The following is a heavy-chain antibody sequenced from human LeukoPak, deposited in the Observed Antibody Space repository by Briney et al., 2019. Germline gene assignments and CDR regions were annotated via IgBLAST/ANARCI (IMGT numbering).Heavy chain of an antibody. D-gene: IGHD3-22*01. Sequence: GGSLRLSCAASGFTFSSYWMSWVRQAPGKGLEWVANIKQDGSEKYYVDSVKGRFTISRGNAKNSLYLQMNSLRAEDTAVYYCARGPLTTYYHDSSGYYHWGQGTLVTVSS. CDR3: ARGPLTTYYHDSSGYYH. V-gene: IGHV3-7*01. CDR2: IKQDGSEK. CDR1: GFTFSSYW. J-gene: IGHJ5*02.